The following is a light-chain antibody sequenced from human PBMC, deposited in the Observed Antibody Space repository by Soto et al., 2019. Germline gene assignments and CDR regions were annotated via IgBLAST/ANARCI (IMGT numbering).Light chain of an antibody. CDR2: DAS. V-gene: IGKV1-5*01. CDR3: QQYTTLSRA. J-gene: IGKJ1*01. CDR1: QTIRTR. Sequence: DIQMTQSPSPLSASVGDRVTITCRASQTIRTRLAWYQQKPGKAPKLLIYDASTLDSGVPSRFSGSGSETDFTLTISGLQPDDFATYYCQQYTTLSRAFGQGTTVDI.